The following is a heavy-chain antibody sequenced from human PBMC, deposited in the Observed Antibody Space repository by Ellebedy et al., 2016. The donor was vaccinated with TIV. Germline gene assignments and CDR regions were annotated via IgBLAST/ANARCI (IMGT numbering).Heavy chain of an antibody. D-gene: IGHD2-2*01. Sequence: ASVKVSCXASGYTFTGYYMHWVRQAPGQGLEWMGWINPNSGGTNYAQKFQGRVTMTRDTSISTAYMELSRLRSDDTAVYYCAREVSYCSSTSCYEDAFDIWGQGTMVTVSS. J-gene: IGHJ3*02. CDR3: AREVSYCSSTSCYEDAFDI. CDR1: GYTFTGYY. V-gene: IGHV1-2*02. CDR2: INPNSGGT.